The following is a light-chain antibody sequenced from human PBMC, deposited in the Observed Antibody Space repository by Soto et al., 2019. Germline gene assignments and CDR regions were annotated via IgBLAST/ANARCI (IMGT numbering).Light chain of an antibody. Sequence: QSVLTQPPSASGAPGQWVTISFSGSSSNFGNNTVNSYQQLPLTAATILIYSNNQRPSGVSARFSGSKSGTSASLAISGVQSEDEADYYCAAWDDSLSGVVFGGGTKLTVL. J-gene: IGLJ2*01. CDR3: AAWDDSLSGVV. CDR1: SSNFGNNT. V-gene: IGLV1-44*01. CDR2: SNN.